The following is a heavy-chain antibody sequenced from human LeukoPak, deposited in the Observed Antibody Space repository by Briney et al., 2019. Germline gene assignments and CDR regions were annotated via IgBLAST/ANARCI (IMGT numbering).Heavy chain of an antibody. CDR2: ISGSGDNT. J-gene: IGHJ4*02. CDR3: ARDRYGDYSFDY. Sequence: GGSLRLSCAASRFTFSNYAMNWVRRAPGKGLEWVSSISGSGDNTHYADSVKGRFTISRDNSKNMMYFQMNSLRADDTALYYCARDRYGDYSFDYWGQGVLVTVSS. D-gene: IGHD4-17*01. CDR1: RFTFSNYA. V-gene: IGHV3-23*01.